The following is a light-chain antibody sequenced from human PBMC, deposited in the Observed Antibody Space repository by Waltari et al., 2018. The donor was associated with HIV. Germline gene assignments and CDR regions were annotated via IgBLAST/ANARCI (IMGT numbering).Light chain of an antibody. Sequence: QLLLTQSPSASASLGASVRLTCTLSNGHSDYAITWHQQQPEKGPRFLLRLNSDGSHNKGDGISDRLSGSSSGAERYLTISSLQAEDEGDYHCQTWGAGIQVFGGGTKLTVL. V-gene: IGLV4-69*01. CDR3: QTWGAGIQV. J-gene: IGLJ2*01. CDR1: NGHSDYA. CDR2: LNSDGSH.